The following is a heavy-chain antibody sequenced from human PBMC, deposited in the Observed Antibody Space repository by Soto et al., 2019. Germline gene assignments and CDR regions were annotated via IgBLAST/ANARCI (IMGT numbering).Heavy chain of an antibody. J-gene: IGHJ5*02. Sequence: SVKVSCKASGGTFSSYAISWVRQAPGQGLEWMGGIIPIFGTANYAQKFQGRVTITADESTSTAYMELSSLRSEDTAVYYCARWSPSYSNHAWFDPRAQRTLVTVSS. CDR3: ARWSPSYSNHAWFDP. CDR2: IIPIFGTA. D-gene: IGHD4-4*01. CDR1: GGTFSSYA. V-gene: IGHV1-69*13.